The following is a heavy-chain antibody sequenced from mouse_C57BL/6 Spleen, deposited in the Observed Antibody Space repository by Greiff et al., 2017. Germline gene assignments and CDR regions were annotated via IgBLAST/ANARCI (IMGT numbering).Heavy chain of an antibody. V-gene: IGHV1-69*01. CDR3: ARGNVYYAMDY. Sequence: QVQLQQPGAELVMPGASVKLSCKASGYTFTSYWMHWVKQRPGQGLEWIGEIDPSDSYTNYNQKFKGKSTLTVDKSSSTAYMQLSSLTSEDSAVYYCARGNVYYAMDYWGQGTSVTVSS. CDR1: GYTFTSYW. CDR2: IDPSDSYT. J-gene: IGHJ4*01.